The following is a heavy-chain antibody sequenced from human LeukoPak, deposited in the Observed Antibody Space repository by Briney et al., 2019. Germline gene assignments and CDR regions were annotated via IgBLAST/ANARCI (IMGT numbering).Heavy chain of an antibody. V-gene: IGHV3-30*02. CDR1: GFTFNSYG. D-gene: IGHD2-2*01. CDR2: VRSDGGSE. CDR3: AKDRYSTSSTFTINPFDY. Sequence: GGSLRLSCATSGFTFNSYGMNWVRQAPGKGLEWVAFVRSDGGSEYYADSVKGRFSISRDNSKRTVDLQMNSLRLEDTAIYYCAKDRYSTSSTFTINPFDYWGQGILVTVSS. J-gene: IGHJ4*02.